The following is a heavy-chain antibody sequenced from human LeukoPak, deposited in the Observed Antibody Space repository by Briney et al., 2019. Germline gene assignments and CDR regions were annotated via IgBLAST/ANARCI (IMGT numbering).Heavy chain of an antibody. J-gene: IGHJ4*02. CDR1: GFTFSSYS. V-gene: IGHV3-21*04. CDR3: AEGSRGALNDYFDY. CDR2: ISSSSSYI. D-gene: IGHD2-2*01. Sequence: GGSLRLSCAASGFTFSSYSMNWVRQAPGKGLEWVSSISSSSSYIYYADSVKGRFTISRDNSKSTLYLQMSSLRAEDTAVYYCAEGSRGALNDYFDYWGQGTLVTVSS.